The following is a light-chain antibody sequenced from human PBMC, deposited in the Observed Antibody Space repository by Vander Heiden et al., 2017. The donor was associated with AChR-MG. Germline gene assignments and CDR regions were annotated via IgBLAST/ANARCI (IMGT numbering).Light chain of an antibody. CDR2: AAS. J-gene: IGKJ1*01. V-gene: IGKV1-39*01. CDR1: QSISSY. Sequence: DIQMTQSPSSLSASVGDRVTITCRTSQSISSYLNWYQQKPGKAPQLLIYAASSLQSGVPSRFSGSGSGTDFTLTINSLQPEDFASYYCQQSYSYPRTFGQGTKVEVK. CDR3: QQSYSYPRT.